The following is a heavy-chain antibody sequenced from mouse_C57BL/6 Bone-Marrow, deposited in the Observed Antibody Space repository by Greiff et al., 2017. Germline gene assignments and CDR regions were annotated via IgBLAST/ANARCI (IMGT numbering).Heavy chain of an antibody. CDR1: GFTFSDAW. D-gene: IGHD3-1*01. V-gene: IGHV6-6*01. CDR2: IRNKANNHAT. J-gene: IGHJ3*01. CDR3: TKYSAQAWFAY. Sequence: EVQVVESGGGLVQPGGSMKLSCAASGFTFSDAWMDWVRQSPGKGLEWVAEIRNKANNHATYYAESVKGRFTISRADSKSCVYLHMNSLRAEDTGIYYGTKYSAQAWFAYWGQGTLVTVSA.